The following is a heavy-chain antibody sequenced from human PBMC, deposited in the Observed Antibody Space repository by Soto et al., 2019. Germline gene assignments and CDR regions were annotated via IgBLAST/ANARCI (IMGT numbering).Heavy chain of an antibody. CDR3: AKDHKISSSFDY. CDR1: GLTFSSYC. CDR2: ISYEGSNK. V-gene: IGHV3-30*18. Sequence: GGSLRLSCAASGLTFSSYCMHWVRQAPGKGLEWVAVISYEGSNKYYAGSVKGRFTISRDNSKNTLYLQMNSLRAEDKAVYYCAKDHKISSSFDYWGQGTLVTVSS. J-gene: IGHJ4*02. D-gene: IGHD6-6*01.